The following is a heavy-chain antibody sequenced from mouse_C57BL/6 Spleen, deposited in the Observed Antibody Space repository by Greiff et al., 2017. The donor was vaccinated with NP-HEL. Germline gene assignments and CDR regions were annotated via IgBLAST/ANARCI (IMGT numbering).Heavy chain of an antibody. V-gene: IGHV14-2*01. J-gene: IGHJ2*01. Sequence: EVQLQQSGAELVKPGASVKLSCTASGFNIKDYYMHWVKQRTEQGLEWIGRIDPEDGETKYAPNFQGKATITADTSSNTAYLQLSSLTSEDTAVYYCARGLGFDYWGQGTTLTVAS. CDR3: ARGLGFDY. CDR2: IDPEDGET. CDR1: GFNIKDYY. D-gene: IGHD3-3*01.